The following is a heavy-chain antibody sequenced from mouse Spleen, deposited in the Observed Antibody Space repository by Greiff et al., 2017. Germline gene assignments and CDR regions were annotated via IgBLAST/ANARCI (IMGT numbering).Heavy chain of an antibody. Sequence: VQLQESGAELARPGASVKMSCKASGYTFTSYTMHWVKQRPGQGLEWIGYINPSSGYTKYNQKFKDKATLTADKSSSTAYMQLSSLTSEDSAVYYCARLTKGNYFDYWGQGTTLTVSS. J-gene: IGHJ2*01. CDR3: ARLTKGNYFDY. CDR1: GYTFTSYT. CDR2: INPSSGYT. V-gene: IGHV1-4*01.